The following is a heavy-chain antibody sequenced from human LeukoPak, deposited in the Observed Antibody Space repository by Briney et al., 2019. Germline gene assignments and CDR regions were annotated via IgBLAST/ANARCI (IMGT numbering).Heavy chain of an antibody. J-gene: IGHJ4*02. CDR3: ARLGATLKSPG. D-gene: IGHD1-26*01. Sequence: GGSLRLSCAASGFTFSSYAMSWVRQAPGKGLEWVSAISGSGGSTYYADSVKGRFTISRDNSRNTLYLQMNSLRAEDTAVYYCARLGATLKSPGWGQGTLVTVSS. CDR2: ISGSGGST. V-gene: IGHV3-23*01. CDR1: GFTFSSYA.